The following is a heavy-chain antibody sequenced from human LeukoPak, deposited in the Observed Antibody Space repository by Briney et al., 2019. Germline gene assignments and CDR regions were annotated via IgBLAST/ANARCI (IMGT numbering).Heavy chain of an antibody. J-gene: IGHJ3*02. CDR2: INHSGST. Sequence: SETLSLTCAVYGGSFSGYYWSWIRQPPGKRPELIGEINHSGSTNYNPSLKSRVTISVDTSKNQFSLKLSSVTAADTAVYYCARGGYSVGATIRSNAFDIWGQGTMVTVSS. CDR3: ARGGYSVGATIRSNAFDI. V-gene: IGHV4-34*01. CDR1: GGSFSGYY. D-gene: IGHD1-26*01.